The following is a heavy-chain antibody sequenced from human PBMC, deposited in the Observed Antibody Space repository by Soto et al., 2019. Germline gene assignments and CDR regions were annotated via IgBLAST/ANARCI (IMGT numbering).Heavy chain of an antibody. D-gene: IGHD2-15*01. CDR3: ARGDVVAATYFDY. Sequence: QAQLQESGPGLVKPSQTLSLTCTVSGGSISSGDYYWSWIRQPPGKGLEWIGYIYYSGSTYYNPSLKSRFTISVDTSKNQFSLKLSSVTAADTAVYYCARGDVVAATYFDYWGQGTLVTVSS. V-gene: IGHV4-30-4*01. CDR2: IYYSGST. J-gene: IGHJ4*02. CDR1: GGSISSGDYY.